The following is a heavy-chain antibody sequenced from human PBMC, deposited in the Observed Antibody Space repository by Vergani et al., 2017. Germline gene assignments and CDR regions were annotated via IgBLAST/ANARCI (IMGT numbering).Heavy chain of an antibody. J-gene: IGHJ5*02. D-gene: IGHD6-6*01. CDR2: IYYSGST. CDR3: ARGDSSSPRLVQTNWFDP. CDR1: GGSISSSSYY. V-gene: IGHV4-39*07. Sequence: QLQLQESGPGLVKPSETLSLTCTVSGGSISSSSYYWGWIRQPPGKGLEWIGSIYYSGSTNYNPSLKSRVTISVDTSKNQFSLKLSSVTAADTAVYYCARGDSSSPRLVQTNWFDPWGQGTLVTVSS.